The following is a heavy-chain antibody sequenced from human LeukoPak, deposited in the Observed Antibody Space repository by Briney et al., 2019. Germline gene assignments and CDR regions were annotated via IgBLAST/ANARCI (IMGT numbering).Heavy chain of an antibody. J-gene: IGHJ4*02. V-gene: IGHV3-72*01. D-gene: IGHD3/OR15-3a*01. Sequence: GGSLRLSCAASGFTFSSYAMSWVRQAPGKGLEWVGRSRDKGNSYTTEYAASVRGRFTISRDDLKNSLYLQMNSLKTEDTAVYYCTSLISDYWGQGTLVTVSS. CDR2: SRDKGNSYTT. CDR1: GFTFSSYA. CDR3: TSLISDY.